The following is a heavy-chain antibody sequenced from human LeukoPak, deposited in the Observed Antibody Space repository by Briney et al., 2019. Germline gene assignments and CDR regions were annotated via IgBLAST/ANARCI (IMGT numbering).Heavy chain of an antibody. CDR2: ISYDGSNK. CDR3: ARDYGGDDSSGYPLYYFDY. J-gene: IGHJ4*02. D-gene: IGHD3-22*01. V-gene: IGHV3-30-3*01. Sequence: GRSLRLSCAASGFTFSSYAMHWVRQAPGKGLEWVAVISYDGSNKYYADSVKGRFTISRDNSKNTLYLQMNSLRAEDTAVYYCARDYGGDDSSGYPLYYFDYWGQGTLVTVSS. CDR1: GFTFSSYA.